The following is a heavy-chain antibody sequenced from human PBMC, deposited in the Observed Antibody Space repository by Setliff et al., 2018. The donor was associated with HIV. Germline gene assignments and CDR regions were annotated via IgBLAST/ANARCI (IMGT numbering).Heavy chain of an antibody. CDR2: ISGSGQTI. V-gene: IGHV3-48*01. D-gene: IGHD3-10*01. CDR3: ARDAITLIRGITAFDY. Sequence: GGSLRLSCAASGFTFSTYTMSWVRQAPGKGLEWVSHISGSGQTIYYADSVRGRFTISRDNAKNSLYLQMNSLRVEDTAVYYCARDAITLIRGITAFDYWGQGTLVTVSS. CDR1: GFTFSTYT. J-gene: IGHJ4*02.